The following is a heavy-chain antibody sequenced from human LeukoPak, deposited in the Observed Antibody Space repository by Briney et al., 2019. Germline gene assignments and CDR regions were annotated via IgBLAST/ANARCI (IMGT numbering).Heavy chain of an antibody. CDR1: GFTFSSYA. Sequence: GGSLRLSCAASGFTFSSYAMHWVRQAPGKGLEWVAAISYDGSNKYYADSVKGRFTISRDNSKNTLYLQMNSLRAEDTAVYYCARGPPGVVVPAAQFDPWGQGTLVTVSS. CDR3: ARGPPGVVVPAAQFDP. D-gene: IGHD2-2*01. CDR2: ISYDGSNK. V-gene: IGHV3-30-3*01. J-gene: IGHJ5*02.